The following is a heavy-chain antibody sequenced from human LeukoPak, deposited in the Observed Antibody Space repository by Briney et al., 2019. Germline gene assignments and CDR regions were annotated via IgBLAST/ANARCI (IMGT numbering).Heavy chain of an antibody. J-gene: IGHJ4*02. CDR2: IKQDGSEK. Sequence: GGSLRLSCAASGFTFSSYIIHWVRQAPGKGLEWVANIKQDGSEKYYVDSVKGRFTISRDNAKNSLYLQMNSLRAEDTAVYYCARDIAVAGTKGDYWGQGTLVTVSS. D-gene: IGHD6-19*01. V-gene: IGHV3-7*01. CDR3: ARDIAVAGTKGDY. CDR1: GFTFSSYI.